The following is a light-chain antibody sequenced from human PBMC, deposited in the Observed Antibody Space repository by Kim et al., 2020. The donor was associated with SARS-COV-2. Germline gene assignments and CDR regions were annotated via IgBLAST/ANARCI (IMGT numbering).Light chain of an antibody. Sequence: ASVKLTCTLSSGHSSYAIAGHQQQPEKGPRYLMKLNSDGSHNKGDGIPDRFSGSSSGAERYLTISSLQSDDEADYYCQTWGAGIRVFGGGTKLTVL. CDR3: QTWGAGIRV. CDR2: LNSDGSH. V-gene: IGLV4-69*01. J-gene: IGLJ3*02. CDR1: SGHSSYA.